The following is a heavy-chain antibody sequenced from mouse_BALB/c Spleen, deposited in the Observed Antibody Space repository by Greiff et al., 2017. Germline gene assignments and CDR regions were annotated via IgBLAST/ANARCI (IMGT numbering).Heavy chain of an antibody. V-gene: IGHV5-6-5*01. CDR3: ARGPDYGYYFDY. CDR1: GFTFSSYA. J-gene: IGHJ2*01. Sequence: EVHLVESGGGLVKPGGSLKLSCAASGFTFSSYAMSWVRQTPEKRLEWVASISSGGSTYYPDSVKGRFTISRDNARNILYLQMSSLRSEDTAMYYCARGPDYGYYFDYWGQGTTLTVSS. CDR2: ISSGGST. D-gene: IGHD1-2*01.